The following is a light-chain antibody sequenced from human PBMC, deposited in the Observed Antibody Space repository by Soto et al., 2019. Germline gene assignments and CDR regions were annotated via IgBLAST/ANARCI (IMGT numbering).Light chain of an antibody. CDR1: SSDVGGYNY. Sequence: QSALTQPASVSGSPGQSITISCTGTSSDVGGYNYVSWYQLHPGKAPKLIIYEVSNRPSGVSHRFSGSKSGNTASLAISGLQADDESDFYCASHTNISTWVFGGGTQLTVL. CDR3: ASHTNISTWV. CDR2: EVS. V-gene: IGLV2-14*01. J-gene: IGLJ3*02.